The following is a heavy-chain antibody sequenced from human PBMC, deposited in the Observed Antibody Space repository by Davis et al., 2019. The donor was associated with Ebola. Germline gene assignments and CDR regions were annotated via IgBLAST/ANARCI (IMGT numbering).Heavy chain of an antibody. CDR3: ARLQLHYYDSSGYSTTNWFDP. CDR2: IYYSRST. J-gene: IGHJ5*02. V-gene: IGHV4-59*08. D-gene: IGHD3-22*01. CDR1: GGSISSYY. Sequence: SETLSLTCTVSGGSISSYYWSWIRQPPGKGLEWIGYIYYSRSTNYNPSLKSRVTISVDTSKNQFSLKLSSVTAADTAVYYCARLQLHYYDSSGYSTTNWFDPWGQGTLVTVSS.